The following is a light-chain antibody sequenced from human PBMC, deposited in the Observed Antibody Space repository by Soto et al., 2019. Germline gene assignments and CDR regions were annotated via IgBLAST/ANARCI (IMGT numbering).Light chain of an antibody. CDR2: DVT. CDR1: SSDVGVYDY. J-gene: IGLJ1*01. CDR3: FSYAGSYTFL. Sequence: QSALTQPRSVSGSPGQSVTISCTGTSSDVGVYDYVSWYQQHPGKAPKLLIYDVTRRPSGVPDRFSGSKSGNTASLAISGIQAEDEADYYCFSYAGSYTFLFGTGTKLTVL. V-gene: IGLV2-11*01.